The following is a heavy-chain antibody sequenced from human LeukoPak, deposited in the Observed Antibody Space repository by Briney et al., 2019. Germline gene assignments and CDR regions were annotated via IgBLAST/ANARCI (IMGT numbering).Heavy chain of an antibody. CDR3: ARRRGSSGVDY. CDR2: INHSGST. J-gene: IGHJ4*02. D-gene: IGHD3-16*01. Sequence: SETLSLTCAVYGGSFSGYYRSWIRQPPGKGLEWIGEINHSGSTNYNPSLKSRVTISVDTSKNQFSLKLSSVAAAGTAVYYCARRRGSSGVDYWGQGTLVTVSS. V-gene: IGHV4-34*01. CDR1: GGSFSGYY.